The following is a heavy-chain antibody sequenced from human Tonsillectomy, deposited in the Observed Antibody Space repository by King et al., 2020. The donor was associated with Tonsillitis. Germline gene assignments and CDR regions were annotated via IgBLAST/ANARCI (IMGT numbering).Heavy chain of an antibody. CDR2: ISSSSSTI. D-gene: IGHD3-10*01. Sequence: VQLVESGGGLVQPGGSLRLSCAASGFTFSSYSMNWVRQAPGKGLEWVSYISSSSSTIYYADSVKGRFTISRDNAKNSLYLQMNSLRAEDTAVYYCARDRMVRAVLYYYYGMDVWGQGTTVTVSS. V-gene: IGHV3-48*04. CDR3: ARDRMVRAVLYYYYGMDV. CDR1: GFTFSSYS. J-gene: IGHJ6*02.